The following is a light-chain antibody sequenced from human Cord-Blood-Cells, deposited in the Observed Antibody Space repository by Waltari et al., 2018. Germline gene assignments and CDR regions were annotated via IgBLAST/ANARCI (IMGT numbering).Light chain of an antibody. Sequence: QSVLTQPPSVSGAPGQRVTISCTGSSSNIGAGYDVHWYQQLPGTAPNLLIYGNSNRPSGVPDQFSGSKSGTSASLAITGLQAEDEADYYCQSYDSSLSAYVFGTGTKVTVL. V-gene: IGLV1-40*01. J-gene: IGLJ1*01. CDR1: SSNIGAGYD. CDR2: GNS. CDR3: QSYDSSLSAYV.